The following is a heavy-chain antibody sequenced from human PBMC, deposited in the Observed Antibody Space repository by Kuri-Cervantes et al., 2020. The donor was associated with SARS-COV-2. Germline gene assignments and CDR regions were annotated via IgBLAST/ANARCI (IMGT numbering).Heavy chain of an antibody. D-gene: IGHD3-22*01. CDR2: IYWDDDK. V-gene: IGHV2-5*02. CDR3: AHRGYYDSSGSLDY. Sequence: SGSTLVKPTQTLTLTCTFSGFSLSTSGVGVGWIRQPPGKALEWLALIYWDDDKRYSPSLKSRLTITKDTSKNQVVLTMTNMDPVDTATYYCAHRGYYDSSGSLDYWGQGTLVTVSS. CDR1: GFSLSTSGVG. J-gene: IGHJ4*02.